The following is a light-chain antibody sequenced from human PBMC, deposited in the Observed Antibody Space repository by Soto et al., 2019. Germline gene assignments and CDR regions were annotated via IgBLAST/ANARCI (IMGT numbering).Light chain of an antibody. Sequence: EIVLTQSPGTLSLSPGERATLSCRASQSVSSSYLAWYQQKPGQAPRLLIYGASSRATGIPDRFSGSGSGTDFTLTIRRMETQAFAVYYCQQYGSSLWTFGQATKVDI. J-gene: IGKJ1*01. CDR3: QQYGSSLWT. CDR2: GAS. V-gene: IGKV3-20*01. CDR1: QSVSSSY.